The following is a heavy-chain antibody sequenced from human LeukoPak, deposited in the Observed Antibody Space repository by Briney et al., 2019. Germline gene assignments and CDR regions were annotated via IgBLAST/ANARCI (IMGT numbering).Heavy chain of an antibody. CDR3: RYCSSTSCYGVDY. Sequence: PSGTLSLTCAVSGDSISSSNWWTWVRQPPGRGLEWIGEVYHSGSTVYNPSLKSRVTMSLDKSKNQFSLNLRSVTAADTAVYYCRYCSSTSCYGVDYWGQGTLVTVSS. V-gene: IGHV4-4*02. J-gene: IGHJ4*02. D-gene: IGHD2-2*01. CDR2: VYHSGST. CDR1: GDSISSSNW.